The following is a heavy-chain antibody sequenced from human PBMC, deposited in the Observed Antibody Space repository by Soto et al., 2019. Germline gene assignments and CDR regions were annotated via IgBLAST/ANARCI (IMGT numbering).Heavy chain of an antibody. V-gene: IGHV4-30-4*01. CDR1: GGSISSGDYY. D-gene: IGHD2-21*02. J-gene: IGHJ3*02. CDR2: IYYSGST. CDR3: AREGDSDAFDI. Sequence: SETLSLTCTVSGGSISSGDYYWSWIRQPPGKGLEWIGYIYYSGSTYYNPSLKSRVTISVDTSKNQFSLKLSSVTAADTDVYYCAREGDSDAFDIWGQGTMVTVS.